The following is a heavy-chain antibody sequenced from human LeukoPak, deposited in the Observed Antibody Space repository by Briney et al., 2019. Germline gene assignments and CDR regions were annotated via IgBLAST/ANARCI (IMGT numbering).Heavy chain of an antibody. CDR3: ARDRYCSSTSCYYHDAFDI. CDR1: GGTFSSYA. D-gene: IGHD2-2*01. J-gene: IGHJ3*02. CDR2: IIPIFGTA. V-gene: IGHV1-69*01. Sequence: ASVKVSCKASGGTFSSYAISWVRQAPGQGLEWMGGIIPIFGTANYAQKFQGRVTITADESTSIAYMELSSLRSEDTAVYCCARDRYCSSTSCYYHDAFDIWGQGTMVTVSS.